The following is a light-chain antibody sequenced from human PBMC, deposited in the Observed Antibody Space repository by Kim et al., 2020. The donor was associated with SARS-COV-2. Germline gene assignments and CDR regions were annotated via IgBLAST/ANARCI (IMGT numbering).Light chain of an antibody. CDR3: QVWDSTTTV. CDR1: RLGHKY. CDR2: QDT. V-gene: IGLV3-1*01. Sequence: SYELTQPPSVSVSPGQTASITCSGDRLGHKYVCWYRHKPGQSPEVVIYQDTQRPSGIPERFSGSNSGNTATLTISGTQDGDEADYYCQVWDSTTTVFGGG. J-gene: IGLJ2*01.